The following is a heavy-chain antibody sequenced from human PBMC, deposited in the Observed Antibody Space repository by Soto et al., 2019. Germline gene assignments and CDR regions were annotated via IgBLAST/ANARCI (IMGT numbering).Heavy chain of an antibody. CDR3: ARGDHFDSSGPFDP. CDR2: IYYSGYT. V-gene: IGHV4-59*01. Sequence: PSATLSLTCTVSGGSMSSYYWYWLRQPPGKGLECIGYIYYSGYTNYSPSLKSRVTMSVDTSKNHFSLKLSSVTAADTAVYYCARGDHFDSSGPFDPWGQGTLVTVSS. CDR1: GGSMSSYY. D-gene: IGHD3-22*01. J-gene: IGHJ5*02.